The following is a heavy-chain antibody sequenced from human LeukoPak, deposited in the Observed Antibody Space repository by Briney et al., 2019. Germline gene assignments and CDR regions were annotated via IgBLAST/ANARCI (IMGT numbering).Heavy chain of an antibody. CDR1: GGSIKYY. CDR2: IHESGST. D-gene: IGHD1-26*01. J-gene: IGHJ6*02. V-gene: IGHV4-59*08. CDR3: LKHSDRRNYGMDV. Sequence: SETLSLTCTVSGGSIKYYWSWFRQPPGKGLEWIAQIHESGSTAYNPSLNSRVTISRDASENQISLQLSAVTAADTAVYYCLKHSDRRNYGMDVWGQGTTVTVSS.